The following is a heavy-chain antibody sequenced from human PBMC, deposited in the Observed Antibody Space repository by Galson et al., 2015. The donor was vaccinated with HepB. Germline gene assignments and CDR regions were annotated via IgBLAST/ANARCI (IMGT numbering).Heavy chain of an antibody. CDR3: AKTTGRFSADFF. D-gene: IGHD2-8*02. Sequence: SLRLSCAASGLTKYATTWVRQAPGQGLEWVSTIGGNDGTTYYANPVKGRFTISRDNSKNTLYLQMNSLRVEDTAIYYCAKTTGRFSADFFWGQGTLVTVSS. V-gene: IGHV3-23*01. CDR1: GLTKYA. J-gene: IGHJ1*01. CDR2: IGGNDGTT.